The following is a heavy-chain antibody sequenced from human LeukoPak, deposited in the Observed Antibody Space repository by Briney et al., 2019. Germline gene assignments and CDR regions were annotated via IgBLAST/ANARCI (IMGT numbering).Heavy chain of an antibody. J-gene: IGHJ4*02. V-gene: IGHV4-39*01. CDR3: ARQSGGYSYGYGFDY. CDR2: IYYSAST. Sequence: GSIYYSASTYYNPSLKSRVTISVDTSKKQFSLKLSSVTAADTAVYYCARQSGGYSYGYGFDYWGQGTLVTVSS. D-gene: IGHD5-18*01.